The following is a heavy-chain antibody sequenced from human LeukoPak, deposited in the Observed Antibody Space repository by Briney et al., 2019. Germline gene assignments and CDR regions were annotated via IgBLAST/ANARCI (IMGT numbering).Heavy chain of an antibody. CDR1: GYTFTNYG. D-gene: IGHD2-2*01. J-gene: IGHJ5*02. Sequence: ASVKVSCKASGYTFTNYGISWVRQAPGQGLEWMGWISAHNGNTKNAQKFQGRVTLTTDTSTSTAYMELRSLRSDDTAVYYCARDIYCSGTSCYGIGAFDPWGQGTLVTVSS. CDR3: ARDIYCSGTSCYGIGAFDP. V-gene: IGHV1-18*01. CDR2: ISAHNGNT.